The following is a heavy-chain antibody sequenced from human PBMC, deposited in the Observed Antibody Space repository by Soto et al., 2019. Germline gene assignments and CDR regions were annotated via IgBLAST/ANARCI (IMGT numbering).Heavy chain of an antibody. CDR3: AREMDTTSYYYYYGMDV. J-gene: IGHJ6*02. CDR1: GYTFTGYY. V-gene: IGHV1-2*02. Sequence: ASVKVSCKASGYTFTGYYMHWVRQAPGQGLEWMGWINPNSGGTNYAQKFQGRVTMTRDTSISTAYMELSRLRSDDTAVYYCAREMDTTSYYYYYGMDVWGQGITVTVSS. CDR2: INPNSGGT. D-gene: IGHD5-18*01.